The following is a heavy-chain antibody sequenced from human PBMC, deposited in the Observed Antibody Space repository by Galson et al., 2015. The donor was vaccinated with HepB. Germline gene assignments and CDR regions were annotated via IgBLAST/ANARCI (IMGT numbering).Heavy chain of an antibody. CDR1: GFTFRSYS. J-gene: IGHJ2*01. CDR3: AREDIRFSEWLGYYSDL. D-gene: IGHD3-3*01. Sequence: SLRLSCAGSGFTFRSYSINWVRQTPGKGLEWVSSIDSKGEYRNYADSVKGRFTISRDNAKNSVYLQMNSLRAEDTALYYCAREDIRFSEWLGYYSDLWGRGTLVTVSS. CDR2: IDSKGEYR. V-gene: IGHV3-21*06.